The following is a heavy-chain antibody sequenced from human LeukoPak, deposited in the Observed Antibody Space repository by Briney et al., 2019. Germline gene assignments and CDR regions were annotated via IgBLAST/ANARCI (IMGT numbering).Heavy chain of an antibody. V-gene: IGHV4-34*01. CDR1: VGSFCGYY. CDR3: ARTDYALEY. Sequence: SETLSLTCAVYVGSFCGYYWSWIRQPPGKGLEWIGEINHSASTDYNPSLKSLVKISVDTSKNQFSLKLSSVTAAVTAVYSSARTDYALEYCGQGTLVTASS. CDR2: INHSAST. J-gene: IGHJ4*02. D-gene: IGHD4-17*01.